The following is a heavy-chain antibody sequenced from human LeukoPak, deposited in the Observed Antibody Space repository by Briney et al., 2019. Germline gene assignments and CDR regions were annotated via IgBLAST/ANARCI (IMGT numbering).Heavy chain of an antibody. CDR1: GFTFSSYW. CDR3: ASNTIFGDYFDY. Sequence: PGGSLRLSCAASGFTFSSYWMSWVRQGPGKGLEWVANIKQAGSEQYYVDSVKGRFTISRDNAKNSLYLQMNSLRAEDTAVYYCASNTIFGDYFDYWGQGTLVTVSS. V-gene: IGHV3-7*01. D-gene: IGHD3-3*01. J-gene: IGHJ4*02. CDR2: IKQAGSEQ.